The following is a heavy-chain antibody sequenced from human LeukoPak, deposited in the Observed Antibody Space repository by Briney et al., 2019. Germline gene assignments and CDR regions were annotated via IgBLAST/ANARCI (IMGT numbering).Heavy chain of an antibody. CDR2: VYTSGST. D-gene: IGHD3-22*01. CDR3: ARDQTYYYDSSGYYFDY. J-gene: IGHJ4*02. CDR1: GGYISGYY. Sequence: PSETLSLTCSVTGGYISGYYWTWIRKPAGQGLEWIGRVYTSGSTHYNPSLKTRLTMSVDTSKNQFSLKLSSVTAADTAVYYCARDQTYYYDSSGYYFDYWGQGTLVTVSS. V-gene: IGHV4-4*07.